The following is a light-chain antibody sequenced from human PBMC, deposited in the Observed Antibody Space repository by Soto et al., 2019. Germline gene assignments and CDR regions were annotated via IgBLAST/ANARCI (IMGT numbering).Light chain of an antibody. Sequence: DIVMTQSPDSLAVSLGERATINCKSSQSVLYSSNNKNYLAWYQQKPGQPPKLLISCASTRESGVPDRFSGSGSWTDFILTINGLQAEDGAVYYGQQEYSTPHFGPGTKVEI. CDR3: QQEYSTPH. CDR1: QSVLYSSNNKNY. V-gene: IGKV4-1*01. J-gene: IGKJ3*01. CDR2: CAS.